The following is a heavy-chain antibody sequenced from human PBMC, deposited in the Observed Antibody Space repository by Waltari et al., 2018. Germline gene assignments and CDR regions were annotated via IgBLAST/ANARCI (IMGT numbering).Heavy chain of an antibody. Sequence: QVQLQQWGAGLLKPSETLSLTCAVYGGSFSGYYWSWIRQPPGKGLEWIGEINHRGSTNYNPSLKRRVTISVDTSKNQFSLKLSSVTAADTAVYYCARGPYNWNPGHWFDPWGQGTLVTVSS. CDR2: INHRGST. V-gene: IGHV4-34*01. CDR3: ARGPYNWNPGHWFDP. J-gene: IGHJ5*02. CDR1: GGSFSGYY. D-gene: IGHD1-20*01.